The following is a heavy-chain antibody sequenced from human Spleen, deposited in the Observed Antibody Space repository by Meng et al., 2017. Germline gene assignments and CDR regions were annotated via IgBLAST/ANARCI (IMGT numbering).Heavy chain of an antibody. J-gene: IGHJ4*02. CDR1: GGSFSDYY. V-gene: IGHV4-34*01. D-gene: IGHD6-13*01. Sequence: QGQLQQWGAGLLKPSETLSLTCVVSGGSFSDYYWSWIRQPPGKGLEWIGEINHSGSTNYNPSLKSRVTISVDTSKNQFSLKLSSVTAADTAVYYCARDEDISAAGKLFGDYWGQGTLVTVSS. CDR2: INHSGST. CDR3: ARDEDISAAGKLFGDY.